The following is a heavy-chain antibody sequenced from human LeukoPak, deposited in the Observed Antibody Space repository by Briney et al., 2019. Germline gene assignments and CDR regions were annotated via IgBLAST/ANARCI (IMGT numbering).Heavy chain of an antibody. Sequence: SETLSLTCTVSGGSISSYYWSWIRQPPGKGLEWIGYIYTSGSTNYNPSLKSRVTISVDTSKNQFSLKLSSVTAADTAVYYCARAGGYSYALYYYYGMDVWGQGTTVTVSS. V-gene: IGHV4-4*09. D-gene: IGHD5-18*01. CDR2: IYTSGST. CDR3: ARAGGYSYALYYYYGMDV. CDR1: GGSISSYY. J-gene: IGHJ6*02.